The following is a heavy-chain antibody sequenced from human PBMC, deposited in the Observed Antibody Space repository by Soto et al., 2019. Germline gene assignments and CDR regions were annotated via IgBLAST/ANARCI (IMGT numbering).Heavy chain of an antibody. CDR2: INPSGGST. Sequence: ASVKVSCKASGYTFTSYYMHWVRQAPGQGLEWMGIINPSGGSTSYAQKFQGRVTMTRDTSTSTVYMELSSLRSEDTAVYYCVATRKGDYYGMGVWGQGTTVTVCS. J-gene: IGHJ6*01. CDR3: VATRKGDYYGMGV. CDR1: GYTFTSYY. V-gene: IGHV1-46*01.